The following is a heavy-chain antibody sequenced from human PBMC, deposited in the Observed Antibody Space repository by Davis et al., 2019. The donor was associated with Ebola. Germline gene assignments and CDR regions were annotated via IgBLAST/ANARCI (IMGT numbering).Heavy chain of an antibody. CDR3: ARGNSLAGGSPYHFDH. CDR2: INHIGRT. CDR1: GGSLRGYY. D-gene: IGHD2-15*01. J-gene: IGHJ4*02. V-gene: IGHV4-34*01. Sequence: SETLSLTCAVYGGSLRGYYWSWIRQPPGKGLEWMGEINHIGRTNYNPSLKSRVTMSVDTSKNHFSLNVSSVTAADTAVYFCARGNSLAGGSPYHFDHWGQGILVTVSS.